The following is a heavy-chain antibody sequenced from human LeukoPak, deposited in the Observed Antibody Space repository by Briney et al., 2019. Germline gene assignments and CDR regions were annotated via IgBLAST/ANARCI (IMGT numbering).Heavy chain of an antibody. CDR1: GFTVDSNY. J-gene: IGHJ4*02. V-gene: IGHV3-53*01. D-gene: IGHD1-26*01. CDR3: AKDVGKWESLHFFDY. Sequence: GGSLRLSCAASGFTVDSNYLSWVRQAPGKGLEWVSTIYTGGNTYYADSVTGRFTISRDNSRNTLYLQMNSLRGDDTAVYYCAKDVGKWESLHFFDYWGQGTLVTVSS. CDR2: IYTGGNT.